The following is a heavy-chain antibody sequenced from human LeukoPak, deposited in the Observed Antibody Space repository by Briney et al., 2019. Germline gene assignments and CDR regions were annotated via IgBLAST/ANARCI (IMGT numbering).Heavy chain of an antibody. J-gene: IGHJ4*02. D-gene: IGHD6-19*01. CDR3: AKDLSSSGFRIDY. Sequence: GGSLRLSCAASRFTFSAYSMTWVRQAPGKGLEWVSTISDSGVSTYYADSVKGRFTISRDNSKNTLYMQMNSLRAGDTAVYYCAKDLSSSGFRIDYWGQGTLVTVSS. CDR2: ISDSGVST. CDR1: RFTFSAYS. V-gene: IGHV3-23*01.